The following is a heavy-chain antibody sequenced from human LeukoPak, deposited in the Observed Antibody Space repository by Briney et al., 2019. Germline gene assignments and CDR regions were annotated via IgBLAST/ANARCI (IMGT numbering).Heavy chain of an antibody. CDR2: IIPIFGTA. D-gene: IGHD3-22*01. J-gene: IGHJ3*02. V-gene: IGHV1-69*13. CDR3: ARSRITMIVVVILYGAFGI. CDR1: GGTFSSYA. Sequence: GASVKVSCKASGGTFSSYAISWVRQAPGQGLEWMGGIIPIFGTANYAQKFQGRVTITADESTSTAYMELSSLRSEDTAVYYCARSRITMIVVVILYGAFGIWGQGTMVTASS.